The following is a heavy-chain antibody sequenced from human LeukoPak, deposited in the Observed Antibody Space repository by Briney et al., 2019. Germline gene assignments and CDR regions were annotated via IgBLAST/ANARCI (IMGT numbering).Heavy chain of an antibody. CDR1: GFTFSSYA. V-gene: IGHV3-23*01. CDR3: AKAPYYGSGSSFHYFDY. Sequence: GGSLRLSCAASGFTFSSYAMSWVRQAPGKGLEWVSAISGSGGSTYYADSVKGRFTISRDNSKNTLYLQMNSLRAEDTAVYYCAKAPYYGSGSSFHYFDYWGQGTLVTVSS. CDR2: ISGSGGST. J-gene: IGHJ4*02. D-gene: IGHD3-10*01.